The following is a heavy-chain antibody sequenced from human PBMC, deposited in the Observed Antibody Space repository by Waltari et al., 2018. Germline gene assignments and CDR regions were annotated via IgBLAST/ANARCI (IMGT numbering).Heavy chain of an antibody. J-gene: IGHJ5*02. Sequence: QLQLQESGPGLVKPSETLSLTCTVSGGSISSSSYYWGWIRQPPGKGLEWIGSIYYSGSTYYNPSLKSRVTISVDTSKNQFSLKLSSVTAADTAVYYCARDGEIGTAGWFDPWGQGTLVTVSS. CDR2: IYYSGST. CDR3: ARDGEIGTAGWFDP. CDR1: GGSISSSSYY. D-gene: IGHD4-17*01. V-gene: IGHV4-39*07.